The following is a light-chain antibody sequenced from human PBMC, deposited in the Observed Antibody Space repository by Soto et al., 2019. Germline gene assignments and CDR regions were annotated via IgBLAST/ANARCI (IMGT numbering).Light chain of an antibody. V-gene: IGKV1-5*03. Sequence: DLQMTPAPSTPFASVGDRVTITFRASQSISLWLAWYQQKPGRAPKLLIYKASSLESGVPSRFSGSGSGTEFTLTISSLQPDDVATYYCQQYNSHSGTFGQGTKVDIK. CDR3: QQYNSHSGT. CDR1: QSISLW. CDR2: KAS. J-gene: IGKJ1*01.